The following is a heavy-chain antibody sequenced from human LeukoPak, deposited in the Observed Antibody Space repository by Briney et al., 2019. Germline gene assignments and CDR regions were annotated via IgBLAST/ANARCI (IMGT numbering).Heavy chain of an antibody. Sequence: KPSETLSLTCTVSGYSISSGYSWGWIRQPPGKGLEWIGSIFSSGSTYYNPTVKSRVTISVDTSKNQFYLKLSSVTAADTAVYYCARHRHGSDRRTNYFDPWGHGTLVTVSS. V-gene: IGHV4-38-2*02. CDR2: IFSSGST. CDR3: ARHRHGSDRRTNYFDP. D-gene: IGHD3-10*01. CDR1: GYSISSGYS. J-gene: IGHJ5*02.